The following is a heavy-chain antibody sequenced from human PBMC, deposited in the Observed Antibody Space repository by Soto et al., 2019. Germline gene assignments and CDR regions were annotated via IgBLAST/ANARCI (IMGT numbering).Heavy chain of an antibody. CDR1: GFTFSTSV. Sequence: PGGSLRLSCAASGFTFSTSVMHWVRQAPGKGLEWLAVISFDGDNKKYADSVKGRCTISRDNIKNILYLEMSTLRPEDTGVYFCARDEQQLVSIPPRWLFDLWGRGTQVTVSS. CDR3: ARDEQQLVSIPPRWLFDL. D-gene: IGHD6-13*01. V-gene: IGHV3-30*03. J-gene: IGHJ2*01. CDR2: ISFDGDNK.